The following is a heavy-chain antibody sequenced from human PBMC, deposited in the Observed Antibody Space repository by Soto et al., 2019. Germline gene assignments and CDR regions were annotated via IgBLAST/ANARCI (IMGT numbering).Heavy chain of an antibody. Sequence: GGSLRLSCAASGFTFSDYYMSWIRQAPGKGLEWVSYISSSGSIIYYADSVKGRFTISRDNAKNSLYLQMNSLRAEDTAVYYCARDLGYYDSSGYFDYWGQGTLVTVSS. J-gene: IGHJ4*02. V-gene: IGHV3-11*01. D-gene: IGHD3-22*01. CDR1: GFTFSDYY. CDR2: ISSSGSII. CDR3: ARDLGYYDSSGYFDY.